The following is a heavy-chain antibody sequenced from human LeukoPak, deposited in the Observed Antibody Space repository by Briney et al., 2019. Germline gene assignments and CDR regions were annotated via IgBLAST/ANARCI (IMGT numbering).Heavy chain of an antibody. Sequence: SETLSLTCTVSGGSISSYFWSWIRQPQGKGLEWIGYIYYSGSTNYNPSLKSRVTMSVDTSKNQFSLKLSSVTAADTAVYYCARIDRAVAGTIDYWGQGALVTVSS. CDR2: IYYSGST. D-gene: IGHD6-19*01. CDR1: GGSISSYF. J-gene: IGHJ4*02. CDR3: ARIDRAVAGTIDY. V-gene: IGHV4-59*08.